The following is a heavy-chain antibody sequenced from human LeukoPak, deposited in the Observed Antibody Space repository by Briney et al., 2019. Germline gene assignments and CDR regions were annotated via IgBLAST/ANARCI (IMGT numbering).Heavy chain of an antibody. CDR3: ALGVVPVAAEGGFDY. CDR2: INPSGGST. Sequence: ASVKVSCKASGYTFTSYYMHWVRQAPGQGLEWMGIINPSGGSTSYAQKFQGRVTMTRDTSTSTVYMELSSLRSEDTAVYYCALGVVPVAAEGGFDYWGQGTLVTVS. D-gene: IGHD2-2*01. V-gene: IGHV1-46*01. J-gene: IGHJ4*02. CDR1: GYTFTSYY.